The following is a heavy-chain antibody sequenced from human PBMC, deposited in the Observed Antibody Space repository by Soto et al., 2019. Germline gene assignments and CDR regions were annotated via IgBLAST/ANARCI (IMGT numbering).Heavy chain of an antibody. D-gene: IGHD6-19*01. J-gene: IGHJ6*02. Sequence: VGSLRLSCAASGFTFSSYGMHWVRQAPGKGLEWVAVISYDGSNKYYADSVKGRFTISRDNSKNTLYLQMNSLRAEDTAVYYCAKDRGGYSSGWYSYYYYYGMDVWGQGATVTVSS. CDR1: GFTFSSYG. CDR2: ISYDGSNK. V-gene: IGHV3-30*18. CDR3: AKDRGGYSSGWYSYYYYYGMDV.